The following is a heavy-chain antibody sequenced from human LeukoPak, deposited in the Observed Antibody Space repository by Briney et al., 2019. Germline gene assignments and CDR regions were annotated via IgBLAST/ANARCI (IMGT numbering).Heavy chain of an antibody. D-gene: IGHD3-22*01. J-gene: IGHJ4*02. CDR1: GYSIISDYF. V-gene: IGHV4-38-2*02. CDR3: ARASYSYDINGWVPFDY. CDR2: IYHSGST. Sequence: RPSETLSLTCTVSGYSIISDYFWGWIRQPPGKGLEWIGTIYHSGSTYYSPSLKSRVTVSVDTSKNEFSLRLSSVTAADTAVYYCARASYSYDINGWVPFDYWGQGTLVTVSS.